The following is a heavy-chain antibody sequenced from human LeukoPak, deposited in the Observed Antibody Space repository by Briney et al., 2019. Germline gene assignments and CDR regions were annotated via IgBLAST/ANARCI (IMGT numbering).Heavy chain of an antibody. J-gene: IGHJ4*02. CDR1: GGSFSGYY. CDR2: IVHSGNT. V-gene: IGHV4-34*12. Sequence: KPSETLSLTCAVYGGSFSGYYWSWIRQPPGKGLEWIGEIVHSGNTKYNPSLKSRVTISVDTSKNQFSLNLTSVTAADTAVYYCAREVPDSIGYYFDYWGQGTLVTVSS. CDR3: AREVPDSIGYYFDY. D-gene: IGHD3-22*01.